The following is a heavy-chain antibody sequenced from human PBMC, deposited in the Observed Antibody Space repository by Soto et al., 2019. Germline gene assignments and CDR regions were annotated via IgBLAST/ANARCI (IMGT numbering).Heavy chain of an antibody. CDR2: IFSNDEK. D-gene: IGHD6-13*01. V-gene: IGHV2-26*01. J-gene: IGHJ5*02. CDR3: ARMGWQQLVHNWFDH. Sequence: QVTLKESGPVLVKPTETLTLTCTVSGFSLSNARMGVSWIRQPPGKALEWLAHIFSNDEKSYSTSLNDRLPTSKDTSNIQVVLTMTNMDPVDTATYCCARMGWQQLVHNWFDHWGQGTLVTVSS. CDR1: GFSLSNARMG.